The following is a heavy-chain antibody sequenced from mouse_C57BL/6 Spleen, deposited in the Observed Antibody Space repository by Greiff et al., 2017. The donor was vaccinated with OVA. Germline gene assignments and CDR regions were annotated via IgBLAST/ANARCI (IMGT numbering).Heavy chain of an antibody. Sequence: QVQLKQPGAELVKPGASVKVSCKASGYTFTSYWMHWVKQRPGQGLEWIGRIHPSDSDTNFNQKFKGKATLTVDKSSSTAYMQLSSLTSEDSAVYYCASIYYDYDSYWYFDVWGTGTTVTVSS. CDR2: IHPSDSDT. J-gene: IGHJ1*03. CDR3: ASIYYDYDSYWYFDV. D-gene: IGHD2-4*01. V-gene: IGHV1-74*01. CDR1: GYTFTSYW.